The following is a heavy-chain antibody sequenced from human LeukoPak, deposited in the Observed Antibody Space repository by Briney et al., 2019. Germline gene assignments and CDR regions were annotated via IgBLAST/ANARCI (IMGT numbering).Heavy chain of an antibody. CDR3: AAPTVRGAKYSFDY. CDR1: GYTFTSYY. V-gene: IGHV1-46*01. J-gene: IGHJ4*02. CDR2: INPSGGST. D-gene: IGHD3-10*01. Sequence: ASVKVSCKASGYTFTSYYMHWVRQAPGQGLEWMGIINPSGGSTSYAQKFQGRVTMTRDTSTSTVCMELSSLRSEDTAVYYCAAPTVRGAKYSFDYGGKGTLVTVSS.